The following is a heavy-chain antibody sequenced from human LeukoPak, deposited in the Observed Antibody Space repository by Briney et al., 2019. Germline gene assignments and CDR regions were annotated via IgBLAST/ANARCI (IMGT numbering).Heavy chain of an antibody. CDR1: GGTFSSYA. Sequence: ASVKVSCKASGGTFSSYAISWVRQAPGQGLEWMGGIIPIFGTANYAQKFQGRVTITADESTSTAYMELSSLRSEDTAVYYCANYDSSGYYYEPHFDYWGQGTLVTVSS. J-gene: IGHJ4*02. CDR3: ANYDSSGYYYEPHFDY. D-gene: IGHD3-22*01. V-gene: IGHV1-69*13. CDR2: IIPIFGTA.